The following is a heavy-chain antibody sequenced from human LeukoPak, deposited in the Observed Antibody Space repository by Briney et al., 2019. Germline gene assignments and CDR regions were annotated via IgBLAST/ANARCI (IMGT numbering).Heavy chain of an antibody. CDR1: GLNFGESA. CDR2: ISADGGSA. V-gene: IGHV3-43*02. J-gene: IGHJ4*02. CDR3: AKESGKFDY. Sequence: PGGSLRLSCVASGLNFGESAMHWVRQAPGKGLEWVSLISADGGSAFSADSVKGRFSISRDNSKNSLYLQMDSLRSEDTAMYYCAKESGKFDYWGRGTLVVVSS.